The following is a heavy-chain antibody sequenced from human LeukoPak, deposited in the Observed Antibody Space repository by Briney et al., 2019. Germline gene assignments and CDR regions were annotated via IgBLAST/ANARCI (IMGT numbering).Heavy chain of an antibody. CDR3: AKRIYGWYQIDY. CDR1: GFSFRDYA. D-gene: IGHD6-19*01. V-gene: IGHV3-23*01. J-gene: IGHJ4*02. CDR2: ITGPGEGT. Sequence: PGGPLRLSCAVSGFSFRDYAMSWVRQAPGKGLEWVSAITGPGEGTFYADSVKGRFTISRDNSKDILFLQMNSLRAEDTAVYYCAKRIYGWYQIDYWGQGTLVTVSS.